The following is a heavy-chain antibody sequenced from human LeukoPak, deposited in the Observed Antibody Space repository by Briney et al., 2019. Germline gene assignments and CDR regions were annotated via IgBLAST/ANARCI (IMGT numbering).Heavy chain of an antibody. Sequence: PGGSLRLSCAASGFTFSSYGMHWVRQAPGKGLKWVAVISYDGSNKYYADSVKGRFTISRDNSKNTLYLQMNSLRAEDTAVYYCAKGEAYYYDSSGYYSQLFDYWGQGTLVTVSS. V-gene: IGHV3-30*18. CDR1: GFTFSSYG. J-gene: IGHJ4*02. CDR3: AKGEAYYYDSSGYYSQLFDY. CDR2: ISYDGSNK. D-gene: IGHD3-22*01.